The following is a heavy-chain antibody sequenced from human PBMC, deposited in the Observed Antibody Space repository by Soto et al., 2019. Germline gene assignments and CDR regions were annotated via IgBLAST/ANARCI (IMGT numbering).Heavy chain of an antibody. D-gene: IGHD6-13*01. CDR1: NGSISNFY. J-gene: IGHJ5*02. CDR2: IHGSGSA. CDR3: ARSSHKESWFDP. V-gene: IGHV4-4*07. Sequence: SETLSLTCTVSNGSISNFYWNWIRQSAGKGLEWIGRIHGSGSATYNPSLRSRVTMSVDTSKNQFSLEVNSVTGADTAVYYCARSSHKESWFDPWGQGTLVTVSS.